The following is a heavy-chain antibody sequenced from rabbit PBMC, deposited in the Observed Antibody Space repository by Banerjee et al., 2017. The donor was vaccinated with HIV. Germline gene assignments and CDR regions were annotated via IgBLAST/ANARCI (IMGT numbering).Heavy chain of an antibody. J-gene: IGHJ4*01. V-gene: IGHV1S40*01. CDR3: ARNNYGYLDYIYANL. Sequence: QSLEESGGDLVKPGASLTLSCTASGFTLSDVYYMCWVRQAPGKGLEWIACIYTGSSGSTYYASWAKGRFTISKTSSTTVTLQMTSLTAADTATYFCARNNYGYLDYIYANLWGPGTLVTVS. CDR1: GFTLSDVYY. D-gene: IGHD6-1*01. CDR2: IYTGSSGST.